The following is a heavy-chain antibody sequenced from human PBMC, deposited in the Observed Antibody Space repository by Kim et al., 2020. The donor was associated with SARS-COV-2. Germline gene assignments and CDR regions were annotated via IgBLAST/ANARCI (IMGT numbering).Heavy chain of an antibody. CDR3: ARRRGWVVDDYYDSSGYSDY. D-gene: IGHD3-22*01. CDR1: GYSFTSYW. Sequence: GESLKISCKGSGYSFTSYWIGWVRQMPGKGLEWMGIIYPGDSDTRYSPSFQGQVTISADKSISTAYLQWSSLKASDTAMYYCARRRGWVVDDYYDSSGYSDYWGQGTLVTVSS. J-gene: IGHJ4*02. V-gene: IGHV5-51*01. CDR2: IYPGDSDT.